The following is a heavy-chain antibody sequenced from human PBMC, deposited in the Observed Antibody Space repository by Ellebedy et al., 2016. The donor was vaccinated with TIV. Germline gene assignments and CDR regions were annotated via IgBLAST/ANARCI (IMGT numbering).Heavy chain of an antibody. Sequence: GESLKISCAASGFNFRGYWMGWVRQAPGKGMEWVASIKQDGSEELYVDSVRGRFTISRDNAKNSLNLQMSSLRAEDTAVYYCAKHIAVPGEYYYYYYGMDVWGQGTTVTVSS. CDR2: IKQDGSEE. J-gene: IGHJ6*02. CDR1: GFNFRGYW. V-gene: IGHV3-7*01. CDR3: AKHIAVPGEYYYYYYGMDV. D-gene: IGHD6-13*01.